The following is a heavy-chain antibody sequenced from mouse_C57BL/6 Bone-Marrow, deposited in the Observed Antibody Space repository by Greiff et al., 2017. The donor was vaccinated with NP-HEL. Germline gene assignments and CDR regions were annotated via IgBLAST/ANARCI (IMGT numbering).Heavy chain of an antibody. CDR3: ARRDYGNYDAMDY. CDR1: GYTFTSYW. J-gene: IGHJ4*01. Sequence: QVQLQQSGAELAKPGASVKLSCKASGYTFTSYWMHWVKQRPGQGLEWIGYINPSSGYTKYNQKFKDKATLTADKSSSTAYLQLSSLTYEDSAVYYCARRDYGNYDAMDYWGQGTSVTVPS. CDR2: INPSSGYT. V-gene: IGHV1-7*01. D-gene: IGHD2-1*01.